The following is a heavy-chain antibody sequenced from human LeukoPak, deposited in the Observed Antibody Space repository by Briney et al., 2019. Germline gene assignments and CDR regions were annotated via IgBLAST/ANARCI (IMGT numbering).Heavy chain of an antibody. CDR3: AKEGAAGGKMQFCFDY. V-gene: IGHV3-30*18. J-gene: IGHJ4*02. CDR2: ISDDGTTR. CDR1: GFTFSSYG. Sequence: GGSLRLSCAASGFTFSSYGMHWVRQAPGKGLEWVGVISDDGTTRYYADSVKGRFTISRDNSKNTLFLEMNSLRAEDTAVYYCAKEGAAGGKMQFCFDYWGQGTLVTVSS. D-gene: IGHD6-13*01.